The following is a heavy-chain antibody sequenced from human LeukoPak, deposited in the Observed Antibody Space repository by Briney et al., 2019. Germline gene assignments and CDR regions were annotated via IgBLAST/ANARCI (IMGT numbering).Heavy chain of an antibody. V-gene: IGHV4-39*01. CDR2: IYYSGST. D-gene: IGHD2-15*01. CDR3: ARHEYSDRLYYFDY. J-gene: IGHJ4*02. CDR1: GGSISSSSYY. Sequence: PPETLSLTCTVSGGSISSSSYYWGWIRQPPGKGSEWIGSIYYSGSTYYNPSLKSRVTISVDTSKNQFSLKLSSVTAADTAVYYCARHEYSDRLYYFDYWGQGTLVTVSS.